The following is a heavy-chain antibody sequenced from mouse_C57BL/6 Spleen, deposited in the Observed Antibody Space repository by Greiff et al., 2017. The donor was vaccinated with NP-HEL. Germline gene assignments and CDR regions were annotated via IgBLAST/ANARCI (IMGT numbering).Heavy chain of an antibody. J-gene: IGHJ2*01. V-gene: IGHV1-50*01. D-gene: IGHD2-3*01. CDR1: GYTFTSYW. CDR3: ARYRGWLLGDY. Sequence: VQLQQPGAELVKPGASVKLSCKASGYTFTSYWMQWVKQRPGQGLEWIGEIDPSDSYTNYNQKFKGKATLTVDTSSSTAYMQLSSLTSEDSAVYYCARYRGWLLGDYWGQGTTLTVSS. CDR2: IDPSDSYT.